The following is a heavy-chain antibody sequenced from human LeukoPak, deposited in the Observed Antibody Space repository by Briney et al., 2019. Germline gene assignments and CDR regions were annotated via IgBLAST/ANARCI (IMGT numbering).Heavy chain of an antibody. D-gene: IGHD1-26*01. Sequence: GRSLTLSWAAAGFTLDDFDMLWVRQAPGEGLVWVSGISWNGGSIGYAVSVKGRFPISRDNAKNSLYLQMNSLRAEDTALYYCAKDYGLFAGSFDYWGQRTLVTVSS. CDR3: AKDYGLFAGSFDY. CDR1: GFTLDDFD. J-gene: IGHJ4*02. CDR2: ISWNGGSI. V-gene: IGHV3-9*01.